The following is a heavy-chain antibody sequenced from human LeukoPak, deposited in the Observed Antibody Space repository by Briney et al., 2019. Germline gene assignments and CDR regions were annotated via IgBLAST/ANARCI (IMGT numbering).Heavy chain of an antibody. Sequence: GASVTVSCTASGYTFTSYGISWVRQAPGQGLEWMGWISAYNGNTNYAQKLQGRVTMTTDTSTSTAYMELRSLRSDDTAVYYCASNVAVAGDYNWFDPWGQGTLVTVSS. CDR2: ISAYNGNT. D-gene: IGHD6-19*01. CDR1: GYTFTSYG. J-gene: IGHJ5*02. V-gene: IGHV1-18*01. CDR3: ASNVAVAGDYNWFDP.